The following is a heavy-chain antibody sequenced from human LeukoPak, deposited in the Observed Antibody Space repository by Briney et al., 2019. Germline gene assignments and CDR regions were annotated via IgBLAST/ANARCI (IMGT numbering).Heavy chain of an antibody. J-gene: IGHJ4*02. D-gene: IGHD5-18*01. CDR3: ATYGYDPLDY. V-gene: IGHV3-33*01. CDR2: IWYDGSNK. Sequence: QPGRSLRLSCAASGFTFSSYGMHWVRQAPGKGLEWVAVIWYDGSNKCYADSVKGRFTISRDNSKNTLYLQMNSLRAEDTAVYYCATYGYDPLDYWGQGTLVTVSS. CDR1: GFTFSSYG.